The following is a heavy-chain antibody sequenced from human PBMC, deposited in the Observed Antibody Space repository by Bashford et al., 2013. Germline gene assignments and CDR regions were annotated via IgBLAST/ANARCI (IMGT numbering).Heavy chain of an antibody. J-gene: IGHJ6*02. CDR2: IYWNDDK. V-gene: IGHV2-5*01. D-gene: IGHD3-10*01. CDR3: QGYYYYGLDV. Sequence: SGPTLVKPTQTLTLTCTFSGFSLSTNGVGVGWIRQPPGKALEWVAVIYWNDDKRYSPSQNRVSLKLTSVTSADTAVYYCARGRYYDPSGYYQGYYYYGLDVWGQGTTVTVSS. CDR1: GFSLSTNGVG.